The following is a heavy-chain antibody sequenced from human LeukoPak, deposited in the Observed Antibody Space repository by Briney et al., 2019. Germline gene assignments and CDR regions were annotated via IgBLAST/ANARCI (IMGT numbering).Heavy chain of an antibody. J-gene: IGHJ3*02. CDR3: ARGGVVRGVRGLDAFDI. Sequence: PSETLSLTCTVSGGSISSYYWSWIRQPPGKGLEWIGYIYYSGSTNYNPSLKSRVTISVDTSKNQFSLKLSSVTAADTAVYYCARGGVVRGVRGLDAFDIWGQGTMVTVSS. V-gene: IGHV4-59*01. D-gene: IGHD3-10*01. CDR2: IYYSGST. CDR1: GGSISSYY.